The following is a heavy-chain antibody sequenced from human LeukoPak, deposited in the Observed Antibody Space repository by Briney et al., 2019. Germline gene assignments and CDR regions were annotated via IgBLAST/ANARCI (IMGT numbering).Heavy chain of an antibody. D-gene: IGHD2/OR15-2a*01. J-gene: IGHJ4*02. Sequence: KPSETLSLTCAVSGFSISSGHYWGWIRQPPGKGLEWIVSVHHSGNSYYNPSLKSRVTISVDTSRNQFSLRLTSVTAADTAVYYCLRDVLEYDDFWGQGILVTVPS. CDR3: LRDVLEYDDF. CDR1: GFSISSGHY. CDR2: VHHSGNS. V-gene: IGHV4-38-2*01.